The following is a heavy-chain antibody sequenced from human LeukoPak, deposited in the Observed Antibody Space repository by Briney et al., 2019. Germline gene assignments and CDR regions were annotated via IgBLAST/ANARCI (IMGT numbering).Heavy chain of an antibody. CDR1: GFTFSDYY. Sequence: GGSLRLSCAASGFTFSDYYMSWIRQAPGKGLEWVSYISSSGSTIYYADSVKGRFTISRDNAKNSLYLQMNSLRAEDTAVYYCAKDAPVYLPAANYWGQGTLVTVSS. CDR3: AKDAPVYLPAANY. V-gene: IGHV3-11*01. J-gene: IGHJ4*02. D-gene: IGHD2-2*01. CDR2: ISSSGSTI.